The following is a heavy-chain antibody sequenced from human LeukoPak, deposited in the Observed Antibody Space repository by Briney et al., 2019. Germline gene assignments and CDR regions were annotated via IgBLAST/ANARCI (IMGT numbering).Heavy chain of an antibody. CDR3: ARDSVDTAAGYYYYYGMDV. V-gene: IGHV6-1*01. CDR1: GDSVSSSSAA. D-gene: IGHD5-18*01. J-gene: IGHJ6*02. CDR2: TYYRSKWYN. Sequence: SQTLSLTCAISGDSVSSSSAAWNWIRQSPSRGLEWLGRTYYRSKWYNDYAVSVKSRITINPDTSKNQFSLQLNSVTPEDTAVYYCARDSVDTAAGYYYYYGMDVWGQGTTVTVSS.